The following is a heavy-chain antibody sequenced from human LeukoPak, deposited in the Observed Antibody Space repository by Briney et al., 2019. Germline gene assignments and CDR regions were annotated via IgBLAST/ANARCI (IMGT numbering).Heavy chain of an antibody. CDR2: IYSGGST. Sequence: PGGSLKLSCAASGFTVSSYYMTWVRQAPGKGLEWVSVIYSGGSTYYADSIKGRFAISLDSHNNTLFLQTNSLIAEDTPVYYCARSCSNQLFGMDVWGQGTTVTVS. CDR1: GFTVSSYY. V-gene: IGHV3-66*01. D-gene: IGHD4-11*01. CDR3: ARSCSNQLFGMDV. J-gene: IGHJ6*02.